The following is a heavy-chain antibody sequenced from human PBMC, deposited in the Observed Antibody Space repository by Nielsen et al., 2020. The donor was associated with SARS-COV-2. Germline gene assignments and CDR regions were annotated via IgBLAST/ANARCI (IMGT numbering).Heavy chain of an antibody. CDR3: ASELVPGYYGMDV. Sequence: GESLKISCAAPGFTFSSYGMHWVRQAPGKGLEWVAVIWYDGSNKYYADSVKGRFTISRDNSKNTLYLQMNSLRAEDTAVYYCASELVPGYYGMDVWGQGTTVTVSS. V-gene: IGHV3-33*01. J-gene: IGHJ6*02. D-gene: IGHD6-13*01. CDR1: GFTFSSYG. CDR2: IWYDGSNK.